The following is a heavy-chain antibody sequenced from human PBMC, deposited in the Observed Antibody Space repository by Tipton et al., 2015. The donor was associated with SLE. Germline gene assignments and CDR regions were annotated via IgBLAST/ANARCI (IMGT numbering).Heavy chain of an antibody. CDR1: GDSVTSSGYY. D-gene: IGHD3-16*01. V-gene: IGHV4-31*03. CDR3: ARVQAYEGFDP. Sequence: TLSLTCTATGDSVTSSGYYWSWIRQHPGKGLEWIGFTSYDGRTKYNPSLKSRVTISLDTSKTQFFLRLSSVTAADTAVYYCARVQAYEGFDPWGQGTLVTVSS. J-gene: IGHJ5*02. CDR2: TSYDGRT.